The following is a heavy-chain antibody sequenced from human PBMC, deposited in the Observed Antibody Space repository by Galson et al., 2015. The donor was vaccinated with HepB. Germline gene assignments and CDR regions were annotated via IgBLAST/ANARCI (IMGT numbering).Heavy chain of an antibody. D-gene: IGHD2-2*01. CDR3: ARDSVLPVDLGGYYYYGMDV. CDR1: GGSMSSSSYY. V-gene: IGHV4-39*07. Sequence: ETLSLTCTVSGGSMSSSSYYWGWIRQPPGKGLEWIGSTSYSGSTYYNPSLRSRVTISVDTSKNQFSLRLSSVSAADTAVYYCARDSVLPVDLGGYYYYGMDVWGQGTTVTVSS. CDR2: TSYSGST. J-gene: IGHJ6*02.